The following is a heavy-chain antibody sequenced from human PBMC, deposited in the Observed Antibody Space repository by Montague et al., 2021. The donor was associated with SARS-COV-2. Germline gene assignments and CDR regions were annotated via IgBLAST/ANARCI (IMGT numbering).Heavy chain of an antibody. D-gene: IGHD1-26*01. J-gene: IGHJ4*02. CDR3: ARVGFYTESYYDY. Sequence: TLSLTYTVSGDSLNNGGYYWSWVRQHPGKGLEWIGNIFHSGSTHFNPSLKSRITMSADTSTNQFSLHLSSVTAADTAVYFCARVGFYTESYYDYWGRGTLVTVSA. V-gene: IGHV4-31*03. CDR2: IFHSGST. CDR1: GDSLNNGGYY.